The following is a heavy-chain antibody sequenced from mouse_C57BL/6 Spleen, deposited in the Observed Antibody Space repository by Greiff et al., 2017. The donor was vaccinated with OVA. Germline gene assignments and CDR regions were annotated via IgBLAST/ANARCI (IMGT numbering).Heavy chain of an antibody. J-gene: IGHJ2*01. Sequence: EVKLVESGGGLVQPKGSLKLSCAASGFSFNTYAMNWVRQAPGKGLEWVARIRSKSNNYATYYADSVKDRFTISRDDSESMLYLQMNNLKTEDTAMYYCVRHSYENYFDYWGQGTTLTVSS. D-gene: IGHD2-3*01. CDR2: IRSKSNNYAT. CDR1: GFSFNTYA. CDR3: VRHSYENYFDY. V-gene: IGHV10-1*01.